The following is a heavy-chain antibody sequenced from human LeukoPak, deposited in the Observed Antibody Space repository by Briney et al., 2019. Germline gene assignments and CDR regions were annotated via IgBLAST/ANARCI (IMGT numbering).Heavy chain of an antibody. CDR2: IIPIFGTA. D-gene: IGHD2-15*01. CDR1: GGTFSSYA. Sequence: SVKVSCKASGGTFSSYAISWVRQAPGQGLEWMGGIIPIFGTANYAQKFQGRVTITTDESTSTAYMELSSLRSEDTAVYYCARGDRFTPYAFDIWGQRTMVTVSS. V-gene: IGHV1-69*05. J-gene: IGHJ3*02. CDR3: ARGDRFTPYAFDI.